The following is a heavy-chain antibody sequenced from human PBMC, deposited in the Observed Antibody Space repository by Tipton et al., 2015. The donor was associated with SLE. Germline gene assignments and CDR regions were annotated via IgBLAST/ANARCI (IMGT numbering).Heavy chain of an antibody. Sequence: TLSLTCTVSGGSISSYYWSWIRQPPGKGLEWIGYIYYSGNTNYNPSLKSRVTMSVDTSKNQFSLKLSSVTAADTAVYYCARDRVAHFAFDIWGQGTTITVSS. CDR3: ARDRVAHFAFDI. V-gene: IGHV4-59*12. CDR1: GGSISSYY. J-gene: IGHJ3*02. D-gene: IGHD2-15*01. CDR2: IYYSGNT.